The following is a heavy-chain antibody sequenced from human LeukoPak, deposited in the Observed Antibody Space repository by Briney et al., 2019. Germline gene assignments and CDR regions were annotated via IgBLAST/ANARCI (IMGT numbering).Heavy chain of an antibody. V-gene: IGHV4-34*01. CDR1: GGSFSGYY. D-gene: IGHD3-16*01. CDR3: ARGSRLGANYFDY. Sequence: SETLSFTCAVYGGSFSGYYWSWIRQPPGKGLEWVGEINHSGSTNYNPSLKSRVTISVDTSKNQFSLKLSSVTAADTAVYYCARGSRLGANYFDYWGQGTLVTVSS. J-gene: IGHJ4*02. CDR2: INHSGST.